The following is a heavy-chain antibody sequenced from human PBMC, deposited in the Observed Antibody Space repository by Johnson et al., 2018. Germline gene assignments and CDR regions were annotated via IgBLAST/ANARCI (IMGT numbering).Heavy chain of an antibody. V-gene: IGHV4-39*07. Sequence: QVQLQESGPGLVKPSETLSLTCTVSGGSISSSSYFWGWIRQPPGKGLEWIGGIYYNGRTYYNPSLKSRVTISLDTSKNQFSLKLSSVTAADTAVYYCARDGNSYYYYYMDVWGKGTTVTVSS. CDR1: GGSISSSSYF. D-gene: IGHD1-26*01. J-gene: IGHJ6*03. CDR3: ARDGNSYYYYYMDV. CDR2: IYYNGRT.